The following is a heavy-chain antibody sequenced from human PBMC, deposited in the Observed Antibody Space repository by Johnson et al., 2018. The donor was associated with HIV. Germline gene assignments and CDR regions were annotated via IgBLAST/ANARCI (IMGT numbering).Heavy chain of an antibody. CDR2: IWPDGSNR. Sequence: QVQLVESGGGVVQPGRSLRLSCAASGFTFSTYGMHWVRQAPGKGLEWVAVIWPDGSNRFYADSVKGRFTISRDNSKNTLYLQMNSLRAEDTAVYYCAKGLGGAFDICGQGTMVTVSS. CDR1: GFTFSTYG. CDR3: AKGLGGAFDI. D-gene: IGHD3-16*01. V-gene: IGHV3-33*06. J-gene: IGHJ3*02.